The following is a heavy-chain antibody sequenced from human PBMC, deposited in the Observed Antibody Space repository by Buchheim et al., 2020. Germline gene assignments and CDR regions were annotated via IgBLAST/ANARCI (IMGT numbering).Heavy chain of an antibody. CDR2: ISYDGSNK. CDR3: AKDQDVYCSGDNCYPFDY. J-gene: IGHJ4*02. Sequence: QVQLVESGGGVVQPGRSLRLSCAASGFTFSSHGMHWVRQAPGKGLEWVAVISYDGSNKYYADSVKGRFTISRDNSKNTLYLQMNSLRAEDTAVYYCAKDQDVYCSGDNCYPFDYWGQGTL. CDR1: GFTFSSHG. D-gene: IGHD2-15*01. V-gene: IGHV3-30*18.